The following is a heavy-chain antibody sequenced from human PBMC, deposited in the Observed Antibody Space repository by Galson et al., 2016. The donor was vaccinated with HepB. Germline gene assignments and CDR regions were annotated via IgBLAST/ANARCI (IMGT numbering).Heavy chain of an antibody. CDR2: IYPGDSDT. J-gene: IGHJ6*02. V-gene: IGHV5-51*01. CDR1: GYTFTNYW. CDR3: ARLPGDSSDQRPGYYYYYGMDV. D-gene: IGHD3-22*01. Sequence: QSGAEVKKPGESLKISCEASGYTFTNYWIAWVRQMPGKGLEWMGMIYPGDSDTRYSPSFQGQVTIPADKSVSTAYLQWSSLKASDTAMYYCARLPGDSSDQRPGYYYYYGMDVWGQGTTVTVSS.